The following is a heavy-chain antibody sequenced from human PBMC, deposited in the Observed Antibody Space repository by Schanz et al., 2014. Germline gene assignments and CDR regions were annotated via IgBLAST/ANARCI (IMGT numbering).Heavy chain of an antibody. CDR1: GFIFRSFG. D-gene: IGHD3-3*01. Sequence: VELVESGGGVVQPGKSLRLSCATSGFIFRSFGIHWVRQAPGKGLEWVALVSSDGNNDYYTDSVKGRFTISRDNSKNTVHLQMNSLRAEDTAVYYCVRDSFFAFDYWGQGTLVTVSS. J-gene: IGHJ4*02. CDR3: VRDSFFAFDY. V-gene: IGHV3-33*05. CDR2: VSSDGNND.